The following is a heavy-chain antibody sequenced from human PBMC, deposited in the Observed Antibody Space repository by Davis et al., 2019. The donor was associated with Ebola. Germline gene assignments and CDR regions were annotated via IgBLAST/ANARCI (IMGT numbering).Heavy chain of an antibody. CDR2: IKKSGST. V-gene: IGHV4-34*01. CDR3: AREGGSYCGGDCYADY. J-gene: IGHJ4*02. CDR1: GRTITRYY. Sequence: PSETLSLTCTVSGRTITRYYLRWIRQPPGKGLEWSGEIKKSGSTNYNPPLKRRVTISVDTSKNQFSLKLSSVTAADTAVYYCAREGGSYCGGDCYADYWGQGTLVTVSS. D-gene: IGHD2-21*02.